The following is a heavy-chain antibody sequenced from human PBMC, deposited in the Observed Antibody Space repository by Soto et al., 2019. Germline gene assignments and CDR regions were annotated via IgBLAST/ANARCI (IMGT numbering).Heavy chain of an antibody. CDR1: GGTFSSYA. CDR3: ARDNAYYDILTGYPSRAFDI. V-gene: IGHV1-69*06. J-gene: IGHJ3*02. CDR2: IIPIFGTA. Sequence: SVKVSCKASGGTFSSYAISWVRQAPGQGLEWMGGIIPIFGTANYAQKFQGRVTITADKSTSTAYMELSSLRSEDTAVYYCARDNAYYDILTGYPSRAFDIWGQGTMVTVSS. D-gene: IGHD3-9*01.